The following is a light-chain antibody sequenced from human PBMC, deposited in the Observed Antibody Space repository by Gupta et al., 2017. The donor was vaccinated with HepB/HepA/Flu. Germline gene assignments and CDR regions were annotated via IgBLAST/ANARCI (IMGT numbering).Light chain of an antibody. CDR1: SLRSYY. CDR3: NSRDSSGNHLV. CDR2: GKN. J-gene: IGLJ2*01. V-gene: IGLV3-19*01. Sequence: TCQGDSLRSYYASWYQQKPGQAPVLVIYGKNNRPSGIPDRFSGSSSGNTASLTITGAQAEDEADYYCNSRDSSGNHLVFGGGTKLTVL.